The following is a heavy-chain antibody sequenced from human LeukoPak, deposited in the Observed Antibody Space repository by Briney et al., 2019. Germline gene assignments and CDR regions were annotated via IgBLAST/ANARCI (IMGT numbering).Heavy chain of an antibody. CDR3: ARRYGSSWCDY. CDR1: GYSFTNYW. J-gene: IGHJ4*02. D-gene: IGHD6-13*01. V-gene: IGHV5-51*01. CDR2: IYPGDSDT. Sequence: GESLKISCKGSGYSFTNYWIGWVRQMPGKGLEWMGIIYPGDSDTRYSPSFQGQVTFSADKSISTAYLQWNSLKASDTAIYYCARRYGSSWCDYWGQGTLVTVSS.